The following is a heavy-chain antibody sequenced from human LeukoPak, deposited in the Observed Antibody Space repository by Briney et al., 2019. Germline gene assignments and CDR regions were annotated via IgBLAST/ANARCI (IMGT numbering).Heavy chain of an antibody. Sequence: PGRSLRLSCAASGFTFSSYGMHWVRQAAGKVLECVAVISYDGSNKYYADSVNGRFTISRDNSKNTLSLQMNSLRAEDTAVYYCAKSPSGRSRISRFDYWGQGILVTVSS. CDR1: GFTFSSYG. D-gene: IGHD1-26*01. CDR2: ISYDGSNK. CDR3: AKSPSGRSRISRFDY. J-gene: IGHJ4*02. V-gene: IGHV3-30*18.